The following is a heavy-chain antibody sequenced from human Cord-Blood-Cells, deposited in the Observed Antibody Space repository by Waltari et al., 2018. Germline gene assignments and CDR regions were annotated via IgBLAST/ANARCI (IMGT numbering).Heavy chain of an antibody. Sequence: QVQLQQWGAGLLKPSETLSLTCAVYGGSFSGDYWSWIRQPPGKGLEWIGEINHSGSTNYNPSLTSRVTISVDTSKNQFSLKLSSVTAADTAVYYCVRGRYFDLWGRGTLVTVSS. V-gene: IGHV4-34*01. CDR1: GGSFSGDY. CDR3: VRGRYFDL. CDR2: INHSGST. J-gene: IGHJ2*01.